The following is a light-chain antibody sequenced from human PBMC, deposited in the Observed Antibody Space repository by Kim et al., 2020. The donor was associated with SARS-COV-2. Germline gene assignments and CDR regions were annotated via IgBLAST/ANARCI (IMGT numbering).Light chain of an antibody. J-gene: IGLJ3*02. CDR3: ATWDDTLNGWV. CDR2: SND. Sequence: GQGGTMACSGSRSKNEKNTVNWYRQHPGTAPKLLIFSNDQRPSGVPDRYSGSETGAAASLAISGLQSEDEADYYCATWDDTLNGWVFGGGTKVTVL. CDR1: RSKNEKNT. V-gene: IGLV1-44*01.